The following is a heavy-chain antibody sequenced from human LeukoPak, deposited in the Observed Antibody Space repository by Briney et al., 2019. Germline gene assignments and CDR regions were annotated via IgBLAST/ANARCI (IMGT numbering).Heavy chain of an antibody. CDR2: IKQDGSEK. J-gene: IGHJ4*02. CDR1: GFTFSSYW. Sequence: AGGSLRLSCAAPGFTFSSYWMSWVRQAPGKGLEWVANIKQDGSEKYYVDSVKGRFTISRDNAKSSLYLQMNSLRAEDTGVYYCANSRTLDYWGQGTLVTVSS. CDR3: ANSRTLDY. V-gene: IGHV3-7*05.